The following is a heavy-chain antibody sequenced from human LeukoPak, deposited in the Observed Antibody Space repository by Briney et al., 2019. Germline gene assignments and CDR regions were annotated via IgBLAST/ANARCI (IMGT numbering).Heavy chain of an antibody. V-gene: IGHV3-9*01. J-gene: IGHJ5*02. Sequence: SXXAXGFTFXXYAMHXVRQAPGKGLEWVSGISWNSGSIGYADSVKGRLTISRDNAKNSLYLQMNSLRAEDTALYYCAKARGIAVAGPWFDPWGQGTLVTVSS. CDR3: AKARGIAVAGPWFDP. CDR1: GFTFXXYA. CDR2: ISWNSGSI. D-gene: IGHD6-19*01.